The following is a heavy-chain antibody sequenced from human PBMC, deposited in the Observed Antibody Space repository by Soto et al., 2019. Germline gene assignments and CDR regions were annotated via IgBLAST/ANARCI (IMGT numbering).Heavy chain of an antibody. Sequence: SETLSLTFTVSGGSISSGDYYWSWIRQPPGKGLEWIGYIYYSGSTYYNPSLKSRVTISVDTSKNQFSLKLSSVTAADTAVYYCASAIVVVVAATPIKGWFDPWGQGTLVTVSS. CDR2: IYYSGST. CDR1: GGSISSGDYY. D-gene: IGHD2-15*01. CDR3: ASAIVVVVAATPIKGWFDP. V-gene: IGHV4-30-4*01. J-gene: IGHJ5*02.